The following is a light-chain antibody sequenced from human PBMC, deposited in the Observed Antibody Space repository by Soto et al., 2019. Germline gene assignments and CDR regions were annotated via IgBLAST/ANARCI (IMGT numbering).Light chain of an antibody. J-gene: IGKJ1*01. CDR3: QQYNSYWT. V-gene: IGKV1-5*03. CDR2: KAS. CDR1: QSISSW. Sequence: DIRMTHSPSTLSASVGDIVTITCRASQSISSWLAWYQQKPGKAPKLLIYKASTLESGVPSRFSGSGSGTEFTLTISSLQPDDFATYYCQQYNSYWTFGQGTKVDIK.